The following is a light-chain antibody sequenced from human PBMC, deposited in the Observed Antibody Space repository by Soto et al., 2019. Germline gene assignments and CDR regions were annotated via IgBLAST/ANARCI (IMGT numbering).Light chain of an antibody. CDR3: QQSNSYPWT. CDR2: MAS. V-gene: IGKV1-5*03. CDR1: QRISPY. J-gene: IGKJ1*01. Sequence: DIQMTQSPSTLSASAGDRVTITCRASQRISPYLAWYQQKPGKAPKLLIYMASSLQSGVPSRFSGSASGTEFTLTISSLQPDDFATYYCQQSNSYPWTFGQGTQVDIK.